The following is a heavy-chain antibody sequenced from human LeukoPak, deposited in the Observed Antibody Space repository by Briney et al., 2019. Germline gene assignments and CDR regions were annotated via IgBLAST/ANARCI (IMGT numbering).Heavy chain of an antibody. J-gene: IGHJ3*02. V-gene: IGHV3-23*01. CDR2: ISPDNT. Sequence: GGSLRLSCAASGFTFSTNPMSWVRQAPGKGLEWVSAISPDNTYYADPVKGRLTISRDDSKNTVYLQMNSPRAEDTARYYCVKEHVDRAFTRSFEIWGQGTVVTVSS. D-gene: IGHD3-10*01. CDR1: GFTFSTNP. CDR3: VKEHVDRAFTRSFEI.